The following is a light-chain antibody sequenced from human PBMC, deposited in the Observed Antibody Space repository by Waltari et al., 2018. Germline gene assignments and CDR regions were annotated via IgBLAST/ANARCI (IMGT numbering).Light chain of an antibody. J-gene: IGLJ3*02. CDR2: GD. V-gene: IGLV1-36*01. Sequence: QSALTQEASVSGTVGQKVTLSCIGNNNNVGSYAVSWYQQISHGAPKTVMFGDFLPSGIPDRFSGSKSGTTASLTISGLQPEDEADDYCSTWDYSLRAWVFGGGTILTVL. CDR1: NNNVGSYA. CDR3: STWDYSLRAWV.